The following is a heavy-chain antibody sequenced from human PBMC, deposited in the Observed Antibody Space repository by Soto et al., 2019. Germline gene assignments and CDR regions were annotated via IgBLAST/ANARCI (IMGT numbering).Heavy chain of an antibody. CDR2: INSDGSST. V-gene: IGHV3-74*01. Sequence: PSGCPGICCAACRFTFSISWMPWFRQAPGKGLVWVSRINSDGSSTGYADSVKGRFTISRDNSKNTLYLQMNSLRAEDTAVYYCARGNYGMDVWGQGTTVTVSS. J-gene: IGHJ6*02. CDR1: RFTFSISW. CDR3: ARGNYGMDV.